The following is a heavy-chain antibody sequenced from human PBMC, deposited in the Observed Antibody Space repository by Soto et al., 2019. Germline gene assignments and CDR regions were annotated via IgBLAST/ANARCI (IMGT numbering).Heavy chain of an antibody. Sequence: GASVKVSCKASGYSFTSYDINWMRQAPGQGLEWMGWMDPNSGDTGFAQKFQGRITMTRDTSIGTAYMELSSLESEDTALYFCTRNRRYTGDFEYWGQGTLVTVS. D-gene: IGHD1-26*01. CDR2: MDPNSGDT. V-gene: IGHV1-8*01. CDR1: GYSFTSYD. CDR3: TRNRRYTGDFEY. J-gene: IGHJ4*02.